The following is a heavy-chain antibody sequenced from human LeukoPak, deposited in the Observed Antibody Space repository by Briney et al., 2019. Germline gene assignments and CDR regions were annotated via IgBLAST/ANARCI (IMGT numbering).Heavy chain of an antibody. D-gene: IGHD3-22*01. CDR3: TRDGYYYDSSGYSGMDV. V-gene: IGHV3-49*04. Sequence: GGSLRLSCTASGFTFGDYAMSWVRQAPGKGLEWVGFIRSKAYGGTTEYAASVKGRFTISRDDSKSIAYLQMNSLKTEDTAVYYCTRDGYYYDSSGYSGMDVWGQGTTATVSS. CDR2: IRSKAYGGTT. CDR1: GFTFGDYA. J-gene: IGHJ6*02.